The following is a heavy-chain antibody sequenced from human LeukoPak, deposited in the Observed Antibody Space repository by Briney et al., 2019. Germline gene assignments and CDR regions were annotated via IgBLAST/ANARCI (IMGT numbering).Heavy chain of an antibody. CDR1: GYTFTGYY. D-gene: IGHD4-17*01. CDR2: INPNSGGT. CDR3: ASTVTTFDWFDP. J-gene: IGHJ5*02. V-gene: IGHV1-2*02. Sequence: ASAKVSCKASGYTFTGYYMHWVRQAPGQGLEWMGWINPNSGGTNYAQKFQGRVTMTRDTSISTAYMELSRLRSDDTAVYYCASTVTTFDWFDPWGQGTLVTVSS.